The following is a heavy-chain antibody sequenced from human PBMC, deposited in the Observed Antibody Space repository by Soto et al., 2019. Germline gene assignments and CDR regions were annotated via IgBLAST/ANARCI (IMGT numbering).Heavy chain of an antibody. D-gene: IGHD2-15*01. Sequence: SETLSLTCTVSGGSVSSGSYYWSWIRQPPGKGLEWIGYIYYSGSTNYNPSLKSRVTISVDTSKNQFSLKLSSVTAADTAVYYCAREVCSGGSCYLDYWGQGTLVTVSS. CDR3: AREVCSGGSCYLDY. CDR1: GGSVSSGSYY. V-gene: IGHV4-61*01. CDR2: IYYSGST. J-gene: IGHJ4*02.